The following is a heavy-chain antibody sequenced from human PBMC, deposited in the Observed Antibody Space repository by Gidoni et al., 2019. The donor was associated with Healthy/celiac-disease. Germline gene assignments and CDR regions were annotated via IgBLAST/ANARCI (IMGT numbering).Heavy chain of an antibody. CDR1: GFTFSSYA. D-gene: IGHD1-1*01. J-gene: IGHJ3*02. V-gene: IGHV3-23*01. CDR2: ISGSGGST. CDR3: AKGAVLLDAFDI. Sequence: EVQLLESGGGLVQPGGSLRLSCAASGFTFSSYAMSWVRQDPGKGREWVSAISGSGGSTYYADSVKGRFTISRDNAKNTLYLQMNSLRAEDTAVYYCAKGAVLLDAFDIWGQGTMVTVSS.